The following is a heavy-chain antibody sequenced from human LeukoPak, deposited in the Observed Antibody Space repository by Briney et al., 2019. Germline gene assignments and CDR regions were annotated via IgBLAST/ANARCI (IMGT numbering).Heavy chain of an antibody. V-gene: IGHV5-51*01. CDR1: GYSFTSYW. D-gene: IGHD3-10*01. Sequence: GESLKISCKGSGYSFTSYWIGWVRQMLGKGLEWMGIIYPGDSDTRYSPSFQGQVTISSDKSISTAYLQWSSLKASDTAMYYCARTNYYYGSGSYYNDYGMDVWGKGTTVTVSS. J-gene: IGHJ6*04. CDR2: IYPGDSDT. CDR3: ARTNYYYGSGSYYNDYGMDV.